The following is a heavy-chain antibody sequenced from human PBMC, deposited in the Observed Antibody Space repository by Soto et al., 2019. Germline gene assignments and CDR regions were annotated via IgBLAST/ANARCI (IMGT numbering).Heavy chain of an antibody. Sequence: SETLSLTCTVSGGSISSYYWSWIRQPPGKGLEWIGYIYYSGSTNYNPSLKSRVTISVDTSKNQFSLKLNSMTAADTAVYYCARRYGPGFDYWGQGTLVTVSS. CDR1: GGSISSYY. CDR3: ARRYGPGFDY. J-gene: IGHJ4*02. CDR2: IYYSGST. V-gene: IGHV4-59*08. D-gene: IGHD4-17*01.